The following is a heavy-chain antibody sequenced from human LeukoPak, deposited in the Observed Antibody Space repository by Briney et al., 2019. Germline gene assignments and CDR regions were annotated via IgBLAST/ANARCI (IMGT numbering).Heavy chain of an antibody. CDR2: FDPEDGET. D-gene: IGHD3-22*01. V-gene: IGHV1-24*01. Sequence: ASVKVSCKVSGYTLTELSMHWVRQAPGKGLEWMGGFDPEDGETIYAQKFQGRVTMTRDTSTSTVYMEVSSLRSEDTAVYYCAREAPITMTGYAFDIWGQGTMVTVSS. J-gene: IGHJ3*02. CDR3: AREAPITMTGYAFDI. CDR1: GYTLTELS.